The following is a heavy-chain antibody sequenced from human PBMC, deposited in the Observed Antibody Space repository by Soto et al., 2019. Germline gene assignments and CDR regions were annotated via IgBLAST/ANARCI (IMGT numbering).Heavy chain of an antibody. J-gene: IGHJ6*02. D-gene: IGHD6-6*01. V-gene: IGHV3-43D*04. Sequence: PGGSLRLSCAASGFTFDDYAMHWVRQAPGKGLEWVSLISWDGGSTYYADSVKGRFTISRDNSKNSLYLQMNSLRAEDTALYYCAKDSSSSGYYYYGMDVWGQGTTVTVSS. CDR1: GFTFDDYA. CDR3: AKDSSSSGYYYYGMDV. CDR2: ISWDGGST.